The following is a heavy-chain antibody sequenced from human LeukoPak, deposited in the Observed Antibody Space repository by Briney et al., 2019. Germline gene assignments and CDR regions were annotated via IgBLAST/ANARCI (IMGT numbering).Heavy chain of an antibody. D-gene: IGHD3-10*01. CDR3: ASQTLGYWYFDL. J-gene: IGHJ2*01. CDR2: IYYSGST. CDR1: GGSISSGDYY. Sequence: SQTLSLTCTVSGGSISSGDYYWSWIRQPPGKGLEWIGYIYYSGSTYYNPSLKSRVTISVDTSKNQFSLELSSVTAADTAVYYCASQTLGYWYFDLWGRGTLVTVSS. V-gene: IGHV4-30-4*01.